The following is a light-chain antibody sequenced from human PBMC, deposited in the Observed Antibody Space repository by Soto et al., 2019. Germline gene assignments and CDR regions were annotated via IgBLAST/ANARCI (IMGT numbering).Light chain of an antibody. CDR2: YDS. J-gene: IGLJ2*01. CDR3: QVWESSSDHVV. Sequence: SDEPTQPPSVSVAPGKTARITCGGNNIGSKSVHWYQQKPGQAPVLVIYYDSDRPSGIPERFSGSNSGNTATLTISRVEAGDEADYYCQVWESSSDHVVFGGGTKLTVL. CDR1: NIGSKS. V-gene: IGLV3-21*01.